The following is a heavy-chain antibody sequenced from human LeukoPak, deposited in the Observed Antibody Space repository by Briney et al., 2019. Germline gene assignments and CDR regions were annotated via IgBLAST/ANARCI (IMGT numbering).Heavy chain of an antibody. J-gene: IGHJ4*02. V-gene: IGHV3-30-3*01. CDR1: GFTFSSYA. Sequence: PGGSLRLSCAASGFTFSSYAMHWVRQAPGKGLEWVAVISYDGSNKYYADSVKGRFTISRDNSKNTLYLQMNSLRAEDTAVYYCAKDTYYYDSSGPGFDYWGQGTLVTVSS. CDR3: AKDTYYYDSSGPGFDY. CDR2: ISYDGSNK. D-gene: IGHD3-22*01.